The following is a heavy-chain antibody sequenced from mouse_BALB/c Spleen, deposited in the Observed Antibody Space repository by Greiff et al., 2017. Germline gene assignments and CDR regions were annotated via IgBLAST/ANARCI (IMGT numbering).Heavy chain of an antibody. J-gene: IGHJ2*01. Sequence: VHLVESGPGLVAPSQSLSITCTVSGFSLTGYGVNWVRQPPGKGLEWLGMIWGDGSTDYNSALNSRLSISKDNSKSQVFLKMNSLQTDATARYYCARANWDGDFDYWGQGTTLTVSS. V-gene: IGHV2-6-7*01. CDR1: GFSLTGYG. CDR2: IWGDGST. D-gene: IGHD4-1*01. CDR3: ARANWDGDFDY.